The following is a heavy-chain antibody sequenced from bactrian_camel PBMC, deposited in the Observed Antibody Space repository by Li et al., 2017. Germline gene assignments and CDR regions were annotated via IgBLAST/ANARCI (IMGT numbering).Heavy chain of an antibody. CDR2: INSRTDDTT. D-gene: IGHD1*01. CDR3: AAAGGGAVRTALAPLASYEYNY. CDR1: GFPFSTYGYD. Sequence: VQLVESGGGLVQPGGSLRIACAASGFPFSTYGYDIHWVRQAPGKGLEWVSGINSRTDDTTVYAESVKGRFTISIDNAKNTPYLQMNSLRADDTAMYYCAAAGGGAVRTALAPLASYEYNYWGQGTQVTVS. J-gene: IGHJ4*01. V-gene: IGHV3S40*01.